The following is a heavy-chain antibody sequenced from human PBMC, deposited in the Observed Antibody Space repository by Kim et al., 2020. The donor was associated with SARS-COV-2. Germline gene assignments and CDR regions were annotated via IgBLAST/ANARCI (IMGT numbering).Heavy chain of an antibody. CDR1: GYTFTSYG. CDR3: AHKTHYYDSSGYYDYYYYGMDV. CDR2: ISAYNGNT. D-gene: IGHD3-22*01. J-gene: IGHJ6*02. V-gene: IGHV1-18*01. Sequence: ASVKVSCKASGYTFTSYGISWVRQAPGQGLEWMGWISAYNGNTNYAQKLQGRVTMTTDTSTSTAYMELRSLRSDDTAVYYCAHKTHYYDSSGYYDYYYYGMDVWGQGTTVTVSS.